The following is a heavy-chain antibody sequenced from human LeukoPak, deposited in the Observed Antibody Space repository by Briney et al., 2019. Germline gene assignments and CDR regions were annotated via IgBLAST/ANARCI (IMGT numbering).Heavy chain of an antibody. CDR1: GFTFSSYA. D-gene: IGHD1-26*01. J-gene: IGHJ4*02. CDR2: IKSKTEGGTP. Sequence: PGGSLRLSCAASGFTFSSYAMSWVRQAPGKGLEWVGRIKSKTEGGTPDYAAPVKGRFTISRDDSKNTLYLLMNSLKTEDTAVYYCTTQTGYSGSYWVLDSWGQGTLVTVSS. V-gene: IGHV3-15*01. CDR3: TTQTGYSGSYWVLDS.